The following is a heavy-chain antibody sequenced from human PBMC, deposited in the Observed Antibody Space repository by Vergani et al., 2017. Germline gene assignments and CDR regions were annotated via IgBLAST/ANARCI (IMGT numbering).Heavy chain of an antibody. CDR2: IYHSGST. CDR3: ARSQGDYWYFDL. V-gene: IGHV4-38-2*01. J-gene: IGHJ2*01. Sequence: QVQLQESGPGLVEPSETLSLTCAVSGYSIRNGYYWGWIRQPPGKGLEWIGSIYHSGSTHYNPSLKSRVTISVDTSKNDFSLNLTSVTATDTAVYYCARSQGDYWYFDLWGPGSLVTVSS. D-gene: IGHD2-21*01. CDR1: GYSIRNGYY.